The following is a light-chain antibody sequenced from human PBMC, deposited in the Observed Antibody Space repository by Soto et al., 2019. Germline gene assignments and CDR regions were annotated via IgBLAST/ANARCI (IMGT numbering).Light chain of an antibody. CDR1: QSLNSR. J-gene: IGKJ1*01. Sequence: DIQLTQSPSTLSPSVGDRVTLTCRAAQSLNSRLAWYQHRPGKAPRLLIYDASTLESGVPARFSGGGSGTDFTLTLSSLQSEEFATYYCQQYYSYPRTVGQGTKVDIK. CDR3: QQYYSYPRT. CDR2: DAS. V-gene: IGKV1-5*01.